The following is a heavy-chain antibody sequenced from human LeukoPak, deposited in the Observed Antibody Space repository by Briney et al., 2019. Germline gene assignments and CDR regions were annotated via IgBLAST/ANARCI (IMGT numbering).Heavy chain of an antibody. Sequence: GGSLRLSCAASGFTFSGYPMFWVRQAPGKGLEWVAVILYDGSEKYYADSVKGRFTISRDNSKNTLYLQMNSLGSEDTAVYYCARSQVTTAPPADQYGMDVWGQGTMVTVSS. CDR3: ARSQVTTAPPADQYGMDV. D-gene: IGHD4-17*01. CDR1: GFTFSGYP. J-gene: IGHJ6*02. V-gene: IGHV3-30-3*01. CDR2: ILYDGSEK.